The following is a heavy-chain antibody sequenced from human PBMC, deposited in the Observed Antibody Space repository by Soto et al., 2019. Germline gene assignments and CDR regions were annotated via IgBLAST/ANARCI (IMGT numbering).Heavy chain of an antibody. CDR2: IYYSGST. CDR3: ARHAPRLRSQVWFDP. V-gene: IGHV4-59*08. D-gene: IGHD3-16*01. J-gene: IGHJ5*02. Sequence: GKGLEWIVYIYYSGSTNYTPSLKSRVTISVDTSKNQFSLKLSSVTAADTAVYYCARHAPRLRSQVWFDPWGQGTLVTVSS.